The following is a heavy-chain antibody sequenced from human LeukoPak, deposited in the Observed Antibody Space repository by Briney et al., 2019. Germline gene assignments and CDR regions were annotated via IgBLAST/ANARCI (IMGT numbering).Heavy chain of an antibody. CDR3: ARVITLLGYCSGGSCRGGDDY. V-gene: IGHV1-18*04. J-gene: IGHJ4*02. Sequence: ASVKVSCKASGYTFTSYGISWVRQAPGQGLEWMGWISAYNGNANYAQKLQGRVTMTTDTSTSTAYMGLRSLRSDDTAVYYCARVITLLGYCSGGSCRGGDDYWGQGTLVTVSS. CDR2: ISAYNGNA. D-gene: IGHD2-15*01. CDR1: GYTFTSYG.